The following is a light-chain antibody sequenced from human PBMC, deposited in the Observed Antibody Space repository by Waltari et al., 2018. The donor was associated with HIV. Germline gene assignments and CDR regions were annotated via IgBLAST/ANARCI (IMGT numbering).Light chain of an antibody. J-gene: IGLJ1*01. V-gene: IGLV1-51*01. CDR3: GAWDSSLSAGV. CDR2: EAD. Sequence: QSVLTQPPSVSAAPGQKVTVSCSGSSSNTGSNYVSWYQPLPGTAPKLLIYEADTRPSGIPDRCSGSKAGTSATLGITGLQTGDEADYYCGAWDSSLSAGVFGTGTKVTVL. CDR1: SSNTGSNY.